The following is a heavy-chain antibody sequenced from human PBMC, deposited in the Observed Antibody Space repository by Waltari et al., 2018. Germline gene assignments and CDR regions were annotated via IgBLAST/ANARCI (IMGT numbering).Heavy chain of an antibody. Sequence: QVQLVQSGAEVKKPGASVKVSCKASGYTFTGYYMHWVRPAPGQGLEWMGWINPNSGGTNYAQKFQGRVTMTRDTSISTAYMELSRLRSDDTAVYYCARVGGDSSSWALFQHWGQGTLVTVSS. CDR1: GYTFTGYY. CDR3: ARVGGDSSSWALFQH. CDR2: INPNSGGT. V-gene: IGHV1-2*02. J-gene: IGHJ1*01. D-gene: IGHD6-13*01.